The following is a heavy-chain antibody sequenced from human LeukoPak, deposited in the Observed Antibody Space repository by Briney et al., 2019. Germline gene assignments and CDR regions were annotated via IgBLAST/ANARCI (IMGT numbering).Heavy chain of an antibody. Sequence: PGGSLRLSCEASGFTLSSYAMSWVRQAPGKGLEWVSSLSGSIGSAYHADSVKGRFTISRDNSKNTLYLQMNSLRAEDTAVYYCAKHDGLSPILEYFHHWGQGTLVTVSS. CDR3: AKHDGLSPILEYFHH. CDR1: GFTLSSYA. V-gene: IGHV3-23*01. CDR2: LSGSIGSA. D-gene: IGHD4/OR15-4a*01. J-gene: IGHJ1*01.